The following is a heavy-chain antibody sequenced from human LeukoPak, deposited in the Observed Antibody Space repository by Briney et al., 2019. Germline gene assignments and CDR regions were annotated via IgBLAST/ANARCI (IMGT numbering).Heavy chain of an antibody. V-gene: IGHV3-30-3*01. J-gene: IGHJ3*02. D-gene: IGHD2-15*01. CDR1: GFTFSSFA. CDR3: ARTDLGYCSGGSCSAFDI. Sequence: GGSLRLSCAAPGFTFSSFAMHWVRQAPGKGLEWVAVISYVGSDKDYADSVKGRFTISRDNSKNTLYLQMNSLRAEDTAVYYCARTDLGYCSGGSCSAFDIWGHGTMVTVSS. CDR2: ISYVGSDK.